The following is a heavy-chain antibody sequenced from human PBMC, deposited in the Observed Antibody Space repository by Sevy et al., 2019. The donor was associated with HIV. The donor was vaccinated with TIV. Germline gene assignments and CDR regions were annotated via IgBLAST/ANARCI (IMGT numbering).Heavy chain of an antibody. J-gene: IGHJ4*02. CDR1: GLTFSSDS. V-gene: IGHV3-48*02. CDR2: ISSSSRTT. D-gene: IGHD5-18*01. CDR3: ARDVDTPFVRSFDS. Sequence: GGSLRLSCVVSGLTFSSDSMNWVRQAPGKGLEWLAYISSSSRTTYYADSVEGRFTISRDNDKKSVFLQMNNLRDEDSATYYCARDVDTPFVRSFDSWGQGTLVTVSS.